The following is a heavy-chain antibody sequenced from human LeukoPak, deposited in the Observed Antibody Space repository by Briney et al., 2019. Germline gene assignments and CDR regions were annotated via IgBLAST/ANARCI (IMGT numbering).Heavy chain of an antibody. CDR3: ARGREPNRPYDAFDI. CDR2: IYYSGST. J-gene: IGHJ3*02. D-gene: IGHD1-26*01. Sequence: SETLSLTCTVSGGSISSYYWSWIRQPPGKGLEWIGYIYYSGSTNYNPSLKSRVTISVDTSKNQFSLKLSAVTAADTAVYYCARGREPNRPYDAFDIWGQGTMVTVSS. V-gene: IGHV4-59*08. CDR1: GGSISSYY.